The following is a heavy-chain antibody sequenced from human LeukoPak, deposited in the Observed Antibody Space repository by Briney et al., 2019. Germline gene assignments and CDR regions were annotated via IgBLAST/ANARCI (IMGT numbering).Heavy chain of an antibody. CDR1: GFTVSSNF. CDR2: IYTGGTT. Sequence: GGSLRLSCAASGFTVSSNFMSWVRQAPGKGLEWVSVIYTGGTTNYADSVKGRFTISRDNAKNSLYLQMNSLRAEDTAVYYCAREGGDYEFGTAFSAFDTWGQGTMVTVSS. J-gene: IGHJ3*02. CDR3: AREGGDYEFGTAFSAFDT. D-gene: IGHD4-17*01. V-gene: IGHV3-53*01.